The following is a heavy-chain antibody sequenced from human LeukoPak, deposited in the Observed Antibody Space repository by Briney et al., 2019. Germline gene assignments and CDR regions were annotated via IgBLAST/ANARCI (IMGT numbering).Heavy chain of an antibody. Sequence: GGSLMLSCAASGFTFSNDWMHWVRQAPGKGLVWVSRINSDGSSISYADSVKGRFTVSRDNSKNTVYLHMNSLRAEDTAVYYCAKYIFSYGAGSYLAHWGQGTLVTVSS. V-gene: IGHV3-74*01. CDR3: AKYIFSYGAGSYLAH. CDR1: GFTFSNDW. CDR2: INSDGSSI. D-gene: IGHD3-10*01. J-gene: IGHJ4*02.